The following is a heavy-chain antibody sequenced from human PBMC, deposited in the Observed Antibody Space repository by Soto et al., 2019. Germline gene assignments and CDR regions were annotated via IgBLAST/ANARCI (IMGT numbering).Heavy chain of an antibody. D-gene: IGHD3-9*01. J-gene: IGHJ6*02. CDR3: ATDRGDYDILTGDYYYYGMDV. CDR2: IIPIFGTA. CDR1: GGTFSSYA. V-gene: IGHV1-69*12. Sequence: QVQLVQSGAEVKKPGSSVKVSCKASGGTFSSYAISWVRQAPGQGLEWMGGIIPIFGTANYAQKFQGRVTITADESTSTASMELSSLRSEDTAVYYCATDRGDYDILTGDYYYYGMDVWGQGTTVTVSS.